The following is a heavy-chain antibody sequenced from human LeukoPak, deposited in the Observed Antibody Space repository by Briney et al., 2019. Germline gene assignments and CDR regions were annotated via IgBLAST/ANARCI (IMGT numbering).Heavy chain of an antibody. CDR3: ARNKGDGSGSYLNWFDP. CDR2: ISYDGSNK. D-gene: IGHD3-10*01. Sequence: GRSLRLSCAASGFTFSSYAMHWVHQAPGKGLEWVAVISYDGSNKYYADSVKGRFTISRDNSKNTLYLQMNSLRAEDTAVYYCARNKGDGSGSYLNWFDPWGQGTLVTVSS. CDR1: GFTFSSYA. J-gene: IGHJ5*02. V-gene: IGHV3-30*04.